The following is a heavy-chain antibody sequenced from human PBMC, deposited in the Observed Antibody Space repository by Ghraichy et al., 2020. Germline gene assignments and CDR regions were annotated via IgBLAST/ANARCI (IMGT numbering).Heavy chain of an antibody. D-gene: IGHD3-22*01. V-gene: IGHV1-3*01. CDR2: INAGNGNT. CDR1: GYTFTSYA. J-gene: IGHJ3*02. Sequence: ASVKVSCKASGYTFTSYAMHWVRQAPGQRLEWMGWINAGNGNTKYSQKFQGRVTITRDTSASTAYMELSSLRSEDTAVYYCARDRGWVGLTMIVVAYAFDIWGQGTMVTVSS. CDR3: ARDRGWVGLTMIVVAYAFDI.